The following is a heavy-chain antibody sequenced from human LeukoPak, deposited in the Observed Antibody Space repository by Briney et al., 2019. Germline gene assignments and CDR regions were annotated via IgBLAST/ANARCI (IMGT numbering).Heavy chain of an antibody. J-gene: IGHJ4*02. CDR2: IKQDGSEK. D-gene: IGHD5-18*01. V-gene: IGHV3-7*05. CDR1: GFTFSSSA. Sequence: GGSLRLSCAASGFTFSSSAMSWVRQAPGKGLEWVANIKQDGSEKYYVDSVKGRFTISRDNAKNSVYLQMNSLRAEDTALYYCARIGGYCYGPGYWGQGTLVTVSS. CDR3: ARIGGYCYGPGY.